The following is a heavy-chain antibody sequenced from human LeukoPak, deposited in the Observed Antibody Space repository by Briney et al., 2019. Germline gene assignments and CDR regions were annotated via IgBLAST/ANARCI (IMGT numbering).Heavy chain of an antibody. D-gene: IGHD3-9*01. V-gene: IGHV4-4*07. CDR1: GGSIGSYY. J-gene: IGHJ4*02. Sequence: SETLSLTCTVSGGSIGSYYWSWIRQPAGKGLEWIGRIYTSGSTNYNPSLKSRVTMSVDTSKNQFSLKLSSVTAADTAVYYCARVAGYFDSRGYFDYWGQGTLVTVSS. CDR3: ARVAGYFDSRGYFDY. CDR2: IYTSGST.